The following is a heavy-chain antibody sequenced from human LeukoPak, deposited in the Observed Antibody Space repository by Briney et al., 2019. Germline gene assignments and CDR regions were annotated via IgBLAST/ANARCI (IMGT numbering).Heavy chain of an antibody. CDR2: TYCRSRWYN. D-gene: IGHD6-19*01. V-gene: IGHV6-1*01. CDR3: ARDPRVSAGWQFDY. J-gene: IGHJ4*02. CDR1: GDSVSSKSAT. Sequence: SQTLSLTCAISGDSVSSKSATWNWIRQSPSRGLEWLGTTYCRSRWYNDSAVSVTGRITISPDTSKNQFSLQLNSVTPEDTAVYYCARDPRVSAGWQFDYWGQGTLVTVSS.